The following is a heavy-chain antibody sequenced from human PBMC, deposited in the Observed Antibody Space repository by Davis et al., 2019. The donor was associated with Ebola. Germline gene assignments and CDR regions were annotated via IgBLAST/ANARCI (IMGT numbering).Heavy chain of an antibody. J-gene: IGHJ5*02. D-gene: IGHD5-18*01. CDR1: GGSISSYY. Sequence: MPSETLSLTCTVSGGSISSYYWSWIRQPPGKGLEWIGYIYYSGSTNYNPSLKSRVTISVDTSKNQFSLKLSSVTAADTAVYYCAREYSYGNNWFDPWGQGTLVTVSS. CDR3: AREYSYGNNWFDP. V-gene: IGHV4-59*12. CDR2: IYYSGST.